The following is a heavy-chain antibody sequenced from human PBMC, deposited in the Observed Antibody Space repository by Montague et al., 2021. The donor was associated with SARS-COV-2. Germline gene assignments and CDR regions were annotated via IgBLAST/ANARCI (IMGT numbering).Heavy chain of an antibody. V-gene: IGHV3-48*04. Sequence: SLRLSCAASGFTFSSYSMNWVRQAPGKGLEWVSYISISSSTIYYADSVKGRFTISRDNAKNSLCLQMNSLRAEDTAVYYCARDAGTGGYDFLTGYYRVFDYWGQGTLVTVAS. J-gene: IGHJ4*02. D-gene: IGHD3-9*01. CDR3: ARDAGTGGYDFLTGYYRVFDY. CDR2: ISISSSTI. CDR1: GFTFSSYS.